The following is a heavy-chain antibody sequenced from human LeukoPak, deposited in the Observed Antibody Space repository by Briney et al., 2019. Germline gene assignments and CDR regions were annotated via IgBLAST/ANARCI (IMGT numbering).Heavy chain of an antibody. CDR2: IKEDESAK. Sequence: GGSLRLSCVASGFIFTDHWMSWVRQAPGKGLDWVANIKEDESAKFYADTVRGRFTISRDNAKNSVYLEMNNLRVEDTAVYYCARAVDVADYWGRGTLVTVSS. D-gene: IGHD3-16*01. J-gene: IGHJ4*02. CDR1: GFIFTDHW. CDR3: ARAVDVADY. V-gene: IGHV3-7*01.